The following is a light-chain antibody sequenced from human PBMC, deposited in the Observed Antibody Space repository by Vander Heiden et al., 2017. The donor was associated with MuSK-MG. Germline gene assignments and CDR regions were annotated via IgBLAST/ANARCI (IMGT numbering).Light chain of an antibody. CDR3: AAWDDSLNGRV. CDR2: SNK. Sequence: QSVLTQPPSASGTPGQRVTISCSGSSFNIGSNIVSWYQQLPGTAPKLLIYSNKQRPSGVPDRFSGSTSGTSASLAISGLQSEDEADYYCAAWDDSLNGRVFGEGTKLTVL. V-gene: IGLV1-44*01. CDR1: SFNIGSNI. J-gene: IGLJ2*01.